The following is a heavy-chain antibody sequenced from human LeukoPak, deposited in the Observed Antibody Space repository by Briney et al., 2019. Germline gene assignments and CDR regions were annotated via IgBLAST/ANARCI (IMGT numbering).Heavy chain of an antibody. J-gene: IGHJ4*02. CDR3: TRGGYSDYDCRPFL. V-gene: IGHV4-59*01. D-gene: IGHD5-12*01. CDR2: IYHTGTT. Sequence: PSETLSLTCTVSGGSISTFHWSWIRQPPGKGLEWIGYIYHTGTTNYSPSLKSRVTISVDTSKNQLSLKLNSVTAADTAVYYCTRGGYSDYDCRPFLWGQGALVTVSS. CDR1: GGSISTFH.